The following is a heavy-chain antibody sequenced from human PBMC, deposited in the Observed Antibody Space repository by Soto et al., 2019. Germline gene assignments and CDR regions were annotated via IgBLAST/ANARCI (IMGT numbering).Heavy chain of an antibody. J-gene: IGHJ4*02. Sequence: GGSLRLSCAASGFTFSSYAMSWVRQAPGKGLEWVSAISGSGGSTYYADSVKGRFTISRDNSKNTLYLQMNSLRAEDTAVYYWAKDSPYYDYIWGSYRPLFDYWGQGTLVTVSS. CDR3: AKDSPYYDYIWGSYRPLFDY. D-gene: IGHD3-16*02. CDR2: ISGSGGST. CDR1: GFTFSSYA. V-gene: IGHV3-23*01.